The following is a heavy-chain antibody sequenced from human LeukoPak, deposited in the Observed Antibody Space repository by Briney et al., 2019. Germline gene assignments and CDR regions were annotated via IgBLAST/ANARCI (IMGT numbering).Heavy chain of an antibody. V-gene: IGHV3-21*01. D-gene: IGHD2-2*02. CDR2: ITSSSSYL. CDR3: ARDHCTSTSCYNVDN. Sequence: GGSLRLSCAASGFAFNTYSMNWVRQAPGKGLGWVSYITSSSSYLYYADSVKGRFTISRDNAKNSLYLQMNGLRAEDTAVYYCARDHCTSTSCYNVDNWGQGTLVTVSS. CDR1: GFAFNTYS. J-gene: IGHJ4*02.